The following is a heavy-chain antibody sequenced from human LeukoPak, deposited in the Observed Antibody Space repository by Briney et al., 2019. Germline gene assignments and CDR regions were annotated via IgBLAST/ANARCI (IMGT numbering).Heavy chain of an antibody. CDR1: GFAFSSYS. CDR3: VRGPRYYDDSGFHYGVFDI. J-gene: IGHJ3*02. CDR2: ISSSSSYI. Sequence: GGSLRLSCAASGFAFSSYSMNWVRQAPGKGLEWVSSISSSSSYIYYADSVKGRFIISRDNSKNTLSLQMNSLTADDTAVYYCVRGPRYYDDSGFHYGVFDIWGQGTLVTVSS. V-gene: IGHV3-21*04. D-gene: IGHD3-22*01.